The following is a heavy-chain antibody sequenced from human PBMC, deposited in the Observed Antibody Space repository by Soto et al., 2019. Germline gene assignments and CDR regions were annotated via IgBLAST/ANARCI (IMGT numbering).Heavy chain of an antibody. CDR2: IWYDGTDK. D-gene: IGHD2-15*01. CDR1: GFTFSSYG. CDR3: ARGRGYCSGGSCYYFDY. J-gene: IGHJ4*01. Sequence: LRLSCAASGFTFSSYGMHWVRQAPGKGLEWVAVIWYDGTDKYYVDSVKGRFTISRENSKNTLYLQMDSLRAEDTAVYYCARGRGYCSGGSCYYFDYWGHGTLVTVSS. V-gene: IGHV3-33*01.